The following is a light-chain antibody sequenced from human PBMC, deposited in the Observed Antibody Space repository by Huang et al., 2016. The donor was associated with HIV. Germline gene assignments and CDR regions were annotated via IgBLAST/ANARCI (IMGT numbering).Light chain of an antibody. V-gene: IGKV1-33*01. CDR1: QDISNY. J-gene: IGKJ3*01. Sequence: DIQMTQSPSSLSASVGDRVTITCQASQDISNYFNWYKQKPGKAPELLIYDASNFETGVSSRFSGSGSGTDFTFTISSLQPEDIATYYCQQYDNLPTFGPGTKVDIK. CDR3: QQYDNLPT. CDR2: DAS.